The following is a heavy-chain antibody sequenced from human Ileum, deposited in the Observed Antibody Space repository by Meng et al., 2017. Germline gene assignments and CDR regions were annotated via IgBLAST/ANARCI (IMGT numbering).Heavy chain of an antibody. Sequence: GESLKISCAASGFTFSTYWMSWVRQAPGKGLEWVANINQDGSEKYYVDSVKGRFTISRDSAKNSLYLQMNSLRAEDTALYYCAMGQYCSSTSCSRPNYYYYYGLDVWGQGTTVTVSS. CDR2: INQDGSEK. D-gene: IGHD2-2*01. V-gene: IGHV3-7*03. J-gene: IGHJ6*02. CDR3: AMGQYCSSTSCSRPNYYYYYGLDV. CDR1: GFTFSTYW.